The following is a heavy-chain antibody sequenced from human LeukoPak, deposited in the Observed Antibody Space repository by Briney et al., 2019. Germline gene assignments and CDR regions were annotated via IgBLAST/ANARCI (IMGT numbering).Heavy chain of an antibody. CDR1: GFTFSSYS. CDR2: ISSNSIYV. J-gene: IGHJ4*02. V-gene: IGHV3-21*04. D-gene: IGHD3-22*01. Sequence: GGSLRLSCAASGFTFSSYSMNWVRQAPGKGLEWVSSISSNSIYVFYADSMKGRFTISRDNAKNSLSLQMNSLRAEDTAVYYCAKSAYYDASGYYREYYFDYWGQGTLVTVSS. CDR3: AKSAYYDASGYYREYYFDY.